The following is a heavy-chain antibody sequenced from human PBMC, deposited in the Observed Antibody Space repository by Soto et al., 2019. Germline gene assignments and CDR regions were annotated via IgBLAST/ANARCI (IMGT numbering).Heavy chain of an antibody. CDR2: ISGSDGST. V-gene: IGHV3-23*01. CDR1: GFTFSSYA. J-gene: IGHJ4*02. D-gene: IGHD3-10*01. CDR3: AKYPTMVRGVPGGYFDY. Sequence: VGSLRLSCAASGFTFSSYAMSWVRQAPGKGLEWVSAISGSDGSTYYADSVKGRFTISRDNSKNTLYLQMNSLRAEDTAVYYCAKYPTMVRGVPGGYFDYWGQGTLVTVSS.